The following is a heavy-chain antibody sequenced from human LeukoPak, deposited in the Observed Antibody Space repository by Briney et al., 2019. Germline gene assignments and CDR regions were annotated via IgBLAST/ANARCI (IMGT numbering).Heavy chain of an antibody. CDR2: IIPILGIA. CDR3: ARDLWGTYCGGDCYWALFN. CDR1: GGTFSSYA. J-gene: IGHJ4*02. D-gene: IGHD2-21*02. V-gene: IGHV1-69*04. Sequence: ASVKVSCKASGGTFSSYAISWVRQAPGQGLEWMGRIIPILGIANYAQKFQGRVTITADKSTSTAYMELSSLRSEDTAVYYCARDLWGTYCGGDCYWALFNWGQGTLVTVSS.